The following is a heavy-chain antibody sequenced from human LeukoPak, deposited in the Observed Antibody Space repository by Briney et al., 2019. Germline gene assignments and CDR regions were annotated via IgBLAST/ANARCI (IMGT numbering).Heavy chain of an antibody. CDR3: AKVYYDSSGYVY. CDR2: ISGSGGST. Sequence: GGSLRLFCAASGFTFSSYAMSWLRQAPGKGLEWGSAISGSGGSTYYADSVKGRFTISRDNSKHTLYLQMNSLRAEDTAVYYCAKVYYDSSGYVYWGQGTLVTVSS. CDR1: GFTFSSYA. V-gene: IGHV3-23*01. D-gene: IGHD3-22*01. J-gene: IGHJ4*02.